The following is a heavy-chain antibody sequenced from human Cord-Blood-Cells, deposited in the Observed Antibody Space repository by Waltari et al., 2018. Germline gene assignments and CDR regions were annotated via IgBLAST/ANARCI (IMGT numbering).Heavy chain of an antibody. CDR1: GGSFSGYY. Sequence: QVQLQQWGAGLLKPSETLSLTCAVYGGSFSGYYWSWICQPPGKGLEWIGEINHSGSTNYNPSLKSRVTISVDTSKNQFSLKLSSVTAADTAVYYCARGSGWGLFDYWGQGTLVTVSS. D-gene: IGHD3-16*01. CDR2: INHSGST. J-gene: IGHJ4*02. CDR3: ARGSGWGLFDY. V-gene: IGHV4-34*01.